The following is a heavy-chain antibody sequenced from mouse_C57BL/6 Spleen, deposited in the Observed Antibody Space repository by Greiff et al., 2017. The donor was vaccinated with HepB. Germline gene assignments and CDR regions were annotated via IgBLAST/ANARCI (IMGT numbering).Heavy chain of an antibody. CDR3: ARSIYDGYWVAMDY. J-gene: IGHJ4*01. V-gene: IGHV2-9-1*01. CDR2: IWTGGGT. D-gene: IGHD2-3*01. Sequence: QVQLQQSGPGLVAPSQSLSITCTVSGFSLTSYAISWVRQPPGKDLEWLGVIWTGGGTNYNSALKSRLSISKDNSKSQVFLKMNSLQNDDTARYYCARSIYDGYWVAMDYWGQGTSVTVSS. CDR1: GFSLTSYA.